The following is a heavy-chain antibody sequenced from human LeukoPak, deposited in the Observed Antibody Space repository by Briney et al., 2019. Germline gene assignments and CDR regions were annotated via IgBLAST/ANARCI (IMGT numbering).Heavy chain of an antibody. CDR3: AKALGAIAAAGDDAFDI. V-gene: IGHV3-23*01. CDR1: GFTFSSYA. J-gene: IGHJ3*02. Sequence: PGGSLRLSCAASGFTFSSYAMSWVRQAPGKGLEWVPAISGSGGSTYYADSVKGRFTISRDNSKNMLYLQMNSLRAEDTAVYYCAKALGAIAAAGDDAFDIWGQGTMVTVSS. CDR2: ISGSGGST. D-gene: IGHD6-13*01.